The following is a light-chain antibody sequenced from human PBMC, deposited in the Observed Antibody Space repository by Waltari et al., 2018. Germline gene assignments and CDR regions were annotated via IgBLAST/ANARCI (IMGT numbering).Light chain of an antibody. CDR3: AAWDDSLRAWV. CDR2: RNT. Sequence: QSVLIQPPSASETPGPRVTLSCSGRNSNLGTNYVCWYQPPPGTAPELPIYRNTQRPSGVPDRFSGSKSDTSASLAISGLRSEDEADYYCAAWDDSLRAWVFGGGTKLTVL. CDR1: NSNLGTNY. J-gene: IGLJ3*02. V-gene: IGLV1-47*01.